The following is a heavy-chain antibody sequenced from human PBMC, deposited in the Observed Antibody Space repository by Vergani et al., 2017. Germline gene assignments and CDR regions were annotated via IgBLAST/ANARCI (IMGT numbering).Heavy chain of an antibody. CDR3: ARGPIAAAGTGGY. V-gene: IGHV4-34*01. CDR2: INHSGST. Sequence: QVQLQQWGAGLLKPSETLSLTCAVYGGSFSGYYWSWIRQPPGKGLEWIGEINHSGSTNYNPSLKSRVTLSVDTSKNQFSLKLSSVTAADTAVYYCARGPIAAAGTGGYWGQGTLVTVSS. J-gene: IGHJ4*02. CDR1: GGSFSGYY. D-gene: IGHD6-13*01.